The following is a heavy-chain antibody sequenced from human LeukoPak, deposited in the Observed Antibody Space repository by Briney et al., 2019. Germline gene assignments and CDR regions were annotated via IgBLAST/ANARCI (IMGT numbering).Heavy chain of an antibody. V-gene: IGHV3-74*01. CDR1: GFTFSSHW. D-gene: IGHD3-3*01. J-gene: IGHJ4*02. Sequence: GRSLRLSCAASGFTFSSHWMHWVRQAPGKGLVWVSRINTDGSTTSYADSVKGRFTISRDNAKNTLYLQMNSLRAEDTAVYYCARVYTFGPDYWGQGTLVTVSS. CDR2: INTDGSTT. CDR3: ARVYTFGPDY.